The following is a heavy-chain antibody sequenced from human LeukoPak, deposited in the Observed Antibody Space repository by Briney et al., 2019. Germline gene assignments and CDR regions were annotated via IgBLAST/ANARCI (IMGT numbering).Heavy chain of an antibody. CDR3: ARGGSGSYYLHPPLRHFDY. CDR1: GFTFSNYD. D-gene: IGHD1-26*01. V-gene: IGHV3-21*01. CDR2: ISSSSSYI. Sequence: GGTLRLSCAASGFTFSNYDMSWVRQAPGKGLEWVSSISSSSSYIYYAVSVKGRFTISRDNAKNSLYLQMNSLRAEDTAVYYCARGGSGSYYLHPPLRHFDYWGQGTLVTVSS. J-gene: IGHJ4*02.